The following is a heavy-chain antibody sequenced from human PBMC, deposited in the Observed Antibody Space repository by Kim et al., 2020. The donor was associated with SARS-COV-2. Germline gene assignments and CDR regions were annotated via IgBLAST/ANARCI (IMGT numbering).Heavy chain of an antibody. Sequence: YTATTRKGRFTISRDNYKNTRYRQMNSLGAEDAAVYYCAKLVSSGSQTDYWGQGSLVTVSS. D-gene: IGHD3-10*01. J-gene: IGHJ4*02. CDR3: AKLVSSGSQTDY. V-gene: IGHV3-23*01.